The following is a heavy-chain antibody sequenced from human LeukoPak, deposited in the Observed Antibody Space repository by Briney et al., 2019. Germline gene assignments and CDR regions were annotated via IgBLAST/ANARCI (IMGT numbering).Heavy chain of an antibody. CDR3: ARRGSCLLLDYYYYMDV. D-gene: IGHD2-15*01. J-gene: IGHJ6*03. CDR1: GGTFSSYA. CDR2: IIPNFGTT. V-gene: IGHV1-69*06. Sequence: SVKVSYKASGGTFSSYAISWVRQAPGQGLEWMGGIIPNFGTTNYAQKFQGRVTITADKSKSTAYMELSRLRPEDTAVYYCARRGSCLLLDYYYYMDVWRKGTTVTVSS.